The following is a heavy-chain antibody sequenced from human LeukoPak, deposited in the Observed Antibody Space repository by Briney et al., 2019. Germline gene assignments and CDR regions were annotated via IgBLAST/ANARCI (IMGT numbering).Heavy chain of an antibody. CDR1: GGSISSSSYY. V-gene: IGHV4-39*01. J-gene: IGHJ5*02. Sequence: RSSETLSLTCTVSGGSISSSSYYWGWIRQPPGKGLEWIGSIYYSGSTYYNPSLKSRVTISVDTSKNQFSLKLSSVTAADTAVYYCARHAAWFDPWGQGTLVTVSS. CDR3: ARHAAWFDP. D-gene: IGHD6-25*01. CDR2: IYYSGST.